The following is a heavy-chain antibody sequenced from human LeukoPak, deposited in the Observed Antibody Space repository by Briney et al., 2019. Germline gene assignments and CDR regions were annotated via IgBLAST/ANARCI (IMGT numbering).Heavy chain of an antibody. D-gene: IGHD3-22*01. CDR1: GGSISSYY. V-gene: IGHV4-59*08. CDR2: IYYSGST. Sequence: TXTVXGGSISSYYWSWIRQPPGKGLEWIGYIYYSGSTNYNPSLKSRVTMSIDTSKNQFSLKLTSVTAPDTAVYYCAXXEXXYYDSCQKWGQGTLVTVSS. J-gene: IGHJ1*01. CDR3: AXXEXXYYDSCQK.